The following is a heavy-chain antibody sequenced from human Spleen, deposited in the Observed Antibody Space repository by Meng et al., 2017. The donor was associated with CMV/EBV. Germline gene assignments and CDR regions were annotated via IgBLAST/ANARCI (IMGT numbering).Heavy chain of an antibody. J-gene: IGHJ4*02. CDR3: ARDLIVSYDFWSARPQPAGY. CDR2: ISAYNHNT. CDR1: GYTSTSYG. D-gene: IGHD3-3*01. Sequence: ASVKVSCKASGYTSTSYGITWVRQAPGQGLEWMGWISAYNHNTHYAQSLQDRVTMTTDTSTSTAYMELRSLRSDDTAVYYCARDLIVSYDFWSARPQPAGYWGQGTLVTVSS. V-gene: IGHV1-18*01.